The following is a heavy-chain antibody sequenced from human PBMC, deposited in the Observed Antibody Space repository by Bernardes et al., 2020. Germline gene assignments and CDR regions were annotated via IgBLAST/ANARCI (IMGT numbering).Heavy chain of an antibody. D-gene: IGHD5-12*01. V-gene: IGHV3-53*01. CDR2: IYSGGST. CDR3: ARGLRWRGFDY. Sequence: GGALSLSCAASGFTVRSTYMSWVRQAPGTGLAWVSVIYSGGSTYYADSVKGRFTISRDNSKNTLYLQMNSLRAEDTAVYYCARGLRWRGFDYWGQGTLVTGSS. CDR1: GFTVRSTY. J-gene: IGHJ4*02.